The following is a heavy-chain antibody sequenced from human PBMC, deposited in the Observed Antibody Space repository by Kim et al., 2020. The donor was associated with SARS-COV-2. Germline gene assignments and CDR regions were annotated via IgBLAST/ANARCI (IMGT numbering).Heavy chain of an antibody. D-gene: IGHD6-13*01. V-gene: IGHV1-3*01. CDR1: GYTFTSYA. J-gene: IGHJ4*02. CDR3: ARARGIAAARGLGY. CDR2: INAGNGNT. Sequence: ASVKVSCKASGYTFTSYAMHWVRQAPGQRLEWMGWINAGNGNTKYSQKFQGRVTITRDTSASTAYMELSSLRSEDTAVYYCARARGIAAARGLGYWGQGTLVTVSS.